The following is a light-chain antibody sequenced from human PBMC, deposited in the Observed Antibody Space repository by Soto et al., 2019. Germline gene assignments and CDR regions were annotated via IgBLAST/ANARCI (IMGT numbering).Light chain of an antibody. CDR2: HAS. CDR3: QHYNSYPWT. Sequence: DIQMTQSPSTLSASIGDRVTITCRASQTINNWLAWYQQKPGKAPNLLIYHASNLETGVPSRFSGSAFGTEFILTNSSLQPDDFEAYYYQHYNSYPWTFGQGTKVEIK. V-gene: IGKV1-5*01. CDR1: QTINNW. J-gene: IGKJ1*01.